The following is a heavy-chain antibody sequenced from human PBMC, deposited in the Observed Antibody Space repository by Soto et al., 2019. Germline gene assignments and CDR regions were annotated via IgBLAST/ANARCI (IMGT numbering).Heavy chain of an antibody. Sequence: ASVKVSGKASGYTFTGYYMHWVRQAPGQGLEWMGWINPNSGGTNYAQKFQGWVTMTRDTSISTAYMELSRLRSDDTAVYYCARSPPGGSYYYGMDVWGQGTTVTVSS. D-gene: IGHD1-26*01. CDR1: GYTFTGYY. CDR3: ARSPPGGSYYYGMDV. V-gene: IGHV1-2*04. CDR2: INPNSGGT. J-gene: IGHJ6*02.